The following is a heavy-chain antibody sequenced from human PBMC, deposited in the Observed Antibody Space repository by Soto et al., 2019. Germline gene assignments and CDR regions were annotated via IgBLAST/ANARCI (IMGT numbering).Heavy chain of an antibody. CDR3: ARDTRVAAFDY. V-gene: IGHV3-7*03. CDR1: GFTFSSYW. J-gene: IGHJ4*02. Sequence: EVQLVESGGGLVQPGGFLRLSCAASGFTFSSYWMSWVRQAPGKGLEWVANIKQDGSEKYYVDSVKGRFTISRDNAKNSLYLQMNSLRAEDTAVYYCARDTRVAAFDYWGQGTLVTVSS. D-gene: IGHD3-3*01. CDR2: IKQDGSEK.